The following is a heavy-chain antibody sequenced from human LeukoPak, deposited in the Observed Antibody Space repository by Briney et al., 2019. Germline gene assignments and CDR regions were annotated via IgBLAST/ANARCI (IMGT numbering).Heavy chain of an antibody. J-gene: IGHJ5*02. CDR2: INHSGST. V-gene: IGHV4-34*01. CDR1: GGSFSGYY. Sequence: SETLSLTCAAYGGSFSGYYWSWIRQPPGKGLEWIGEINHSGSTNYNPSLKSRVTISVDTSKNQFSLKLSSVTAADTAVYYCARASLWFGESIWFDPWGQGTLVTVSS. CDR3: ARASLWFGESIWFDP. D-gene: IGHD3-10*01.